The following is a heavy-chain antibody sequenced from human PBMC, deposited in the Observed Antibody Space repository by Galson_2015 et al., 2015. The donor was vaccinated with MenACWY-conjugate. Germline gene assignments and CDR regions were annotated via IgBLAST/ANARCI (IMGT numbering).Heavy chain of an antibody. CDR2: IKDDGREK. CDR1: GFTLSHYW. CDR3: ARAVRVRLNVSPYYFDN. J-gene: IGHJ4*02. V-gene: IGHV3-7*03. Sequence: SLRLSCAASGFTLSHYWMSWVRQAPGKGLEWVATIKDDGREKYHVDSVKGRFTISRDNAENSLSLQMTNLRAEDTAVYYCARAVRVRLNVSPYYFDNWGQGTLVTVSS. D-gene: IGHD3-16*01.